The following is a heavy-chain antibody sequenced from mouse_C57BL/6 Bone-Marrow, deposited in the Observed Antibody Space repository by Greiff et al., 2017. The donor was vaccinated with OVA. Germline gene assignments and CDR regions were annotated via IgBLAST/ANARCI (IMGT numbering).Heavy chain of an antibody. J-gene: IGHJ2*01. D-gene: IGHD1-1*01. CDR3: ARDIRYYGSSYFDY. CDR2: IYPGSGST. V-gene: IGHV1-55*01. CDR1: GYTFTSYW. Sequence: VQLQQPGAELVKPGASVKMSCKASGYTFTSYWITWVKQRPGQGLEWIGDIYPGSGSTNYNEKFKSKATLTVDTSSSTAYMQLSSLTSEDSAVYYCARDIRYYGSSYFDYWGQGTTLTVSS.